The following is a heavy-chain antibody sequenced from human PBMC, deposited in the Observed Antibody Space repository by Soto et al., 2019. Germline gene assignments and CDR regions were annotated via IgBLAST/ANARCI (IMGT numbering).Heavy chain of an antibody. CDR1: GGSISSYY. Sequence: SQTLSLTCTVSGGSISSYYWSWIRQPPGKGLEWIGYIYYSGSTNYNPSLKSRVTISVDTSKNQFSLKLSSVTAADTAVYYCARLEYYGSGSYPNLDYWGQGTLVTVSS. V-gene: IGHV4-59*08. D-gene: IGHD3-10*01. CDR3: ARLEYYGSGSYPNLDY. J-gene: IGHJ4*02. CDR2: IYYSGST.